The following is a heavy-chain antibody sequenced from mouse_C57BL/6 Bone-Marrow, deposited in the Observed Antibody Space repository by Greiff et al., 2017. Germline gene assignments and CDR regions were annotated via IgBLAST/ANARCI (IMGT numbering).Heavy chain of an antibody. J-gene: IGHJ3*01. CDR3: ARSPWFAY. Sequence: VQLQQSGAELVRPGTSVKMSCKASGYTFTNYCIGWAKQRPGPGLGWIGDIYPGGGYTNYNEKFKGKATLTADNSSSTAYMQFSSLTSEDSAIYYCARSPWFAYWGQGTLVTVSA. CDR2: IYPGGGYT. CDR1: GYTFTNYC. V-gene: IGHV1-63*01.